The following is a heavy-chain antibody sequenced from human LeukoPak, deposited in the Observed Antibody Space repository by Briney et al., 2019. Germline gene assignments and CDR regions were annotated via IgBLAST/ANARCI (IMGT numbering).Heavy chain of an antibody. V-gene: IGHV4-59*01. J-gene: IGHJ4*02. CDR2: IYYSGGT. D-gene: IGHD6-13*01. CDR3: ARSKGWQQLVRYFDY. CDR1: GGSISSYY. Sequence: PSETLSLTCTVSGGSISSYYWSWIRQPPGKGLEWIGYIYYSGGTNYNPSLKSRVTISVDTSKNQFSLKLSSVTAADTAVYYCARSKGWQQLVRYFDYWGQGTLVTVSS.